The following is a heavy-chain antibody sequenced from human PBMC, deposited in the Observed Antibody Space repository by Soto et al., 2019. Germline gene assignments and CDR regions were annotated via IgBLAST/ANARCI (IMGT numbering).Heavy chain of an antibody. CDR3: ARDLRGDSNVFDY. Sequence: GGSLRLSCAASGFTFSSYSMNWVRQAPGKGLEWVSSISSSSSYIYYADSVKGRFTISRDNAKNSLYLQMNSLRAEDTAVYYCARDLRGDSNVFDYWGQGTLVTVSS. D-gene: IGHD4-4*01. CDR1: GFTFSSYS. CDR2: ISSSSSYI. J-gene: IGHJ4*02. V-gene: IGHV3-21*01.